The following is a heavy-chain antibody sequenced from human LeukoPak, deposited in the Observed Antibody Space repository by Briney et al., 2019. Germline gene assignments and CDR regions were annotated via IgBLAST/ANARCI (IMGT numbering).Heavy chain of an antibody. CDR2: IIPIFGTA. CDR3: ARELRRDGYNQGY. D-gene: IGHD5-24*01. Sequence: ASVKVSCKASGGTFSSYAISWVRQAPGQGLEWMGGIIPIFGTANYAQKFQGRVTITTDESTSTAYMELSSLRSEDTAVYYCARELRRDGYNQGYWGQGTLVTVSS. V-gene: IGHV1-69*05. J-gene: IGHJ4*02. CDR1: GGTFSSYA.